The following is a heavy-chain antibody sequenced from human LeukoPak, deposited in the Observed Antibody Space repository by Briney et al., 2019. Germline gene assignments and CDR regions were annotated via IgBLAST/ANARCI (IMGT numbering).Heavy chain of an antibody. CDR3: AGSRYCGSGACYAPFDY. CDR2: MYTSGYI. D-gene: IGHD2-21*02. CDR1: GGSISSYY. J-gene: IGHJ4*02. V-gene: IGHV4-4*07. Sequence: PSETLSLTCTVSGGSISSYYWSWIRQPAGKGLEYIGRMYTSGYINYNPSLMSRVTLSIDTSKNQFSLKLSSVTAADTAVYYCAGSRYCGSGACYAPFDYWGQGTLVTVSS.